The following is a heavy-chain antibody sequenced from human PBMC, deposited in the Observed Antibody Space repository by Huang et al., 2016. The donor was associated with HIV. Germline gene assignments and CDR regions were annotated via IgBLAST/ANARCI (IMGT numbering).Heavy chain of an antibody. Sequence: QVQLVQSGAEMKKPGSSVKVSCTAPGGTFSSYGISWVRQAPGQGLEWMGGIVPIFRRTDYAQKFQGRLTITADESTSTAYMELSSLRSQDSAIYFCARGVFDGVWSGDLLPHFYYMDVWGKGTTFTVSS. J-gene: IGHJ6*03. CDR1: GGTFSSYG. CDR3: ARGVFDGVWSGDLLPHFYYMDV. CDR2: IVPIFRRT. V-gene: IGHV1-69*13. D-gene: IGHD3-10*01.